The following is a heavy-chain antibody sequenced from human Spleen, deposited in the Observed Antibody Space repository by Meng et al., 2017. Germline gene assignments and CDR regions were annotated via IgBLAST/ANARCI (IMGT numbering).Heavy chain of an antibody. CDR2: ISYSGSN. J-gene: IGHJ4*02. CDR1: GCSISSYY. Sequence: SETLSLTCTVSGCSISSYYWSWIRQPPGKGLEWIGYISYSGSNKYNPSLKSRVTISVDKSKNQLSLKLRSVTAADAAVYYCSTGRLVIHPYCFDNWGQGTLVTVSS. V-gene: IGHV4-59*01. D-gene: IGHD3-10*01. CDR3: STGRLVIHPYCFDN.